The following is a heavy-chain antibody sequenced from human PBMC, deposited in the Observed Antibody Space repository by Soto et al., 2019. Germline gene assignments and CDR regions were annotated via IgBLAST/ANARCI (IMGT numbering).Heavy chain of an antibody. Sequence: QMQLVQSGAEVKRPGASVRVSCKSSGYTFTSFYIHWVRQDPGQGLEGMGIINPSGGITNFAQRFQGRVTMTRDMSTNTHYMELSSLKSDDTAVYYCASSPAFSSSWYGIPPAPSHGMDVWCQGTTVTVS. V-gene: IGHV1-46*01. CDR3: ASSPAFSSSWYGIPPAPSHGMDV. CDR1: GYTFTSFY. J-gene: IGHJ6*02. D-gene: IGHD6-13*01. CDR2: INPSGGIT.